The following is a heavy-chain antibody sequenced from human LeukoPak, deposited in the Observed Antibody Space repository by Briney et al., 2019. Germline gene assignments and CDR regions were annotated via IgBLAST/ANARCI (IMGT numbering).Heavy chain of an antibody. J-gene: IGHJ4*02. D-gene: IGHD2-21*02. CDR1: GGSISSGDYY. CDR3: AGSYCGGDCYDYFDY. CDR2: IYYSGST. Sequence: SQTLSLTCTVSGGSISSGDYYWSWIRQPPGKGXXXXXYIYYSGSTYYNPSLKSRVTISVDTSKNQFSLKLSSVTAADTAVYYCAGSYCGGDCYDYFDYWGQGTLVTVSS. V-gene: IGHV4-30-4*01.